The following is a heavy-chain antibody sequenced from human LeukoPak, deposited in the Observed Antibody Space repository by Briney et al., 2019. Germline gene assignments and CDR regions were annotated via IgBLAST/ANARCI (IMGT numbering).Heavy chain of an antibody. Sequence: PSETLSLTCTVSGGSISSYYWSWIRQPPGKGLEWIGYIYYGGSTNYNPSLKSRVTISVDTSKNQFSLKLSSVTAADTAVYYCARTSVLVAPGFEYYFDYWGQGTLVTVSS. J-gene: IGHJ4*02. D-gene: IGHD2-8*02. V-gene: IGHV4-59*01. CDR3: ARTSVLVAPGFEYYFDY. CDR2: IYYGGST. CDR1: GGSISSYY.